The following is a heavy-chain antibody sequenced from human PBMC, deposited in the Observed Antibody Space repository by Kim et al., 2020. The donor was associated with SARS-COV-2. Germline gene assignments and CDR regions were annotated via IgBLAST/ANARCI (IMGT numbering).Heavy chain of an antibody. J-gene: IGHJ4*02. Sequence: GGSLRLSSAASGFIFRNFGMHWVRQAPGKGLEWVAFISNDGTTAIYADSVRGRFTISRDYSENKLYLQMDSLSAGDTAVYYCARPSSSHFDFWGQGTLVT. CDR3: ARPSSSHFDF. CDR1: GFIFRNFG. D-gene: IGHD3-10*01. CDR2: ISNDGTTA. V-gene: IGHV3-33*05.